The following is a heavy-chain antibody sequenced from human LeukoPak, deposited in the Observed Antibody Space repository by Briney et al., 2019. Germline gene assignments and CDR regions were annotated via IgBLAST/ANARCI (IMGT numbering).Heavy chain of an antibody. Sequence: SQTLSLTCTVSGGSISSSSSYWSWIRQPAGKGLEWIGRIYTTNYNPSLKSRVTISVDTSKNQFSLKLSSVTAADTAVYYCARADYDFWSGSTHFDYWGQGTLVTVSS. V-gene: IGHV4-61*02. D-gene: IGHD3-3*01. CDR1: GGSISSSSSY. CDR2: IYTT. CDR3: ARADYDFWSGSTHFDY. J-gene: IGHJ4*02.